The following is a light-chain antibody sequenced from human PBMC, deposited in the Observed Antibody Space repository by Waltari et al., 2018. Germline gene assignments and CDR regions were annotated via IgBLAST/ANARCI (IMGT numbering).Light chain of an antibody. CDR1: QSVSRF. J-gene: IGKJ1*01. V-gene: IGKV3-20*01. CDR2: EAS. Sequence: SCRASQSVSRFLAWYQQKPGQAPRLLIYEASSRATDIPDRFSGSGSGTDFSLTISRLEPEDFVVYYCQKYGTLPATFGQGTKVEIK. CDR3: QKYGTLPAT.